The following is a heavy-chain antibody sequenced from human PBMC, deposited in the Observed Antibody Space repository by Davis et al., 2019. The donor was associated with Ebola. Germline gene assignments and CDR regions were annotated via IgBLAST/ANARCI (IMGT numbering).Heavy chain of an antibody. CDR2: IYYSGST. CDR1: GGSISSYY. Sequence: MPGGSLRLSCTVSGGSISSYYWSWIRQPPGKGLEWIGYIYYSGSTNYNPSLKSRVTISVDTSKNQFSLKLSSVTAADTAVYYCARQVGAGPFDYWGQGTLVTVSS. CDR3: ARQVGAGPFDY. V-gene: IGHV4-59*08. J-gene: IGHJ4*02. D-gene: IGHD1-26*01.